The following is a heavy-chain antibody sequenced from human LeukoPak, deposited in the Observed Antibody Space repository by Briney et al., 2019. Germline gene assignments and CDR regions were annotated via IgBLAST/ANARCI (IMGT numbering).Heavy chain of an antibody. J-gene: IGHJ3*02. CDR1: GYTFTGYY. CDR2: INPNSGGT. D-gene: IGHD3-10*01. V-gene: IGHV1-2*02. Sequence: ASVKVSCKASGYTFTGYYMHLVRQAPGQGLEWMGWINPNSGGTNYAQKFQGRVTMTRGTSISTAYMELSRLRSDDTAVYYCARDIWFGELSDAFDIWGQGTMVTVSS. CDR3: ARDIWFGELSDAFDI.